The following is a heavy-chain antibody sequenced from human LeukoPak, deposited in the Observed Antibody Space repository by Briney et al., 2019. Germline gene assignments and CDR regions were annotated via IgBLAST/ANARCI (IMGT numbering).Heavy chain of an antibody. CDR3: ARSEGGYYYYMDV. V-gene: IGHV1-46*01. CDR1: GYTFTSYY. J-gene: IGHJ6*03. Sequence: ASVKVSCKASGYTFTSYYMHWVRQAPGQGLEWMGIINPSGGSTSYAQKFQGRVTMTRDMSTSTVYMELSSLRSEDTAVYYCARSEGGYYYYMDVWGKGTTVTVSS. CDR2: INPSGGST.